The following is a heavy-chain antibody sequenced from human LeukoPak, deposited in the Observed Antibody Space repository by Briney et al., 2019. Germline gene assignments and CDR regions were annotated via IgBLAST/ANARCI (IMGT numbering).Heavy chain of an antibody. D-gene: IGHD1-7*01. CDR2: IYSGGST. V-gene: IGHV3-53*01. CDR3: LDNWDYGGFYMDV. Sequence: GGSLRLSCAASGFTVSSNYMSWVRHAPGKGLEQVSVIYSGGSTYYADAVKGRFTISRDNSKNTLYRQMNSLRAEDTAVYYCLDNWDYGGFYMDVWGKGTTVTVSS. J-gene: IGHJ6*03. CDR1: GFTVSSNY.